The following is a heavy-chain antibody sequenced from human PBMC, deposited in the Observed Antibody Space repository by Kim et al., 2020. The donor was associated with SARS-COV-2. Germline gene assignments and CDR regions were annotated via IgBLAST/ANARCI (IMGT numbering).Heavy chain of an antibody. V-gene: IGHV1-69*13. CDR3: ARWAAFCTSSSCPRPFDF. J-gene: IGHJ4*01. Sequence: SVKVSCKGFGASFSRYTINWVRQAPGQGLEWMGGIIPMFGTAIYAQKFQGRVTVTADESTNTAYMELSSLRSEDTAAYYCARWAAFCTSSSCPRPFDFW. CDR2: IIPMFGTA. CDR1: GASFSRYT. D-gene: IGHD2-15*01.